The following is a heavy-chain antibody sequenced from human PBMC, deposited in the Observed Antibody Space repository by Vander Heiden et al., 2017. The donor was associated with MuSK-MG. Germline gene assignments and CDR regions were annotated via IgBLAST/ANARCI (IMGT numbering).Heavy chain of an antibody. CDR1: GYTFTSDY. Sequence: QVQLVQSGAEVKKTGAAVKVSCKASGYTFTSDYMHWVRQATGQGLEWMGILNPSGVSTSYAQKFQGRVTMTRDTSTSTVYMELSSLRSEDTAVYYCARDRSPAGVATSYYFDYWGQGTLVTVSS. CDR3: ARDRSPAGVATSYYFDY. CDR2: LNPSGVST. D-gene: IGHD5-12*01. V-gene: IGHV1-46*03. J-gene: IGHJ4*02.